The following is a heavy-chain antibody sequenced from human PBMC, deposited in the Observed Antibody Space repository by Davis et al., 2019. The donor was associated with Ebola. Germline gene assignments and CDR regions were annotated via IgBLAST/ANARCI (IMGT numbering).Heavy chain of an antibody. CDR2: INHSGSP. CDR3: ASPPGYYGMDV. Sequence: SETLSLTCAVSVGSFSCYFWSWVRQPPGEGLEWIGEINHSGSPKYNPSLMSRATISADTSKNQFSLKLSSVTAADTAVYYCASPPGYYGMDVWGQGTTVTVSS. J-gene: IGHJ6*02. V-gene: IGHV4-34*01. CDR1: VGSFSCYF.